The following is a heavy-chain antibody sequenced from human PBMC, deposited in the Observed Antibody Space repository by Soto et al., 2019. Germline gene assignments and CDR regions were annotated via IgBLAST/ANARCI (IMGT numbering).Heavy chain of an antibody. CDR1: GFTFSSYG. CDR3: AKGGIAVASPPGWGGGNYYYGMDV. D-gene: IGHD6-19*01. V-gene: IGHV3-30*18. Sequence: PVGSLRLSCAASGFTFSSYGMHWVRQAPGKGLEWVAVISYDGSNKYYADSVKGRFTISRDNSKNTLYLQMNSLRAEDTAVYYCAKGGIAVASPPGWGGGNYYYGMDVWGQGTTVTVSS. J-gene: IGHJ6*02. CDR2: ISYDGSNK.